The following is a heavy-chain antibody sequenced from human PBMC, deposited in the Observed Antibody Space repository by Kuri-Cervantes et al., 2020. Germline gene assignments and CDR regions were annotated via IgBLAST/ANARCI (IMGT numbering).Heavy chain of an antibody. CDR2: ISTGGDVT. D-gene: IGHD4-23*01. J-gene: IGHJ5*01. CDR1: GFTVDNFA. CDR3: AKKAVLTSGNEWFDS. V-gene: IGHV3-23*01. Sequence: GESLKISCTVSGFTVDNFAMTWVRQAPGKGLEWVSIISTGGDVTFCADSVKGRFTISRDNSKNTLYLQMDSLRVEDTAIYFCAKKAVLTSGNEWFDSWGQGTLVTVSS.